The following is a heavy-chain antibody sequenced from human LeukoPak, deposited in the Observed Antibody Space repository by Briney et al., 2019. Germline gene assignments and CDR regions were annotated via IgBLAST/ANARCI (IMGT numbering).Heavy chain of an antibody. CDR1: GYTFTSYY. CDR2: INPSGGST. D-gene: IGHD4-11*01. Sequence: GASVKVSCKASGYTFTSYYMHWVRQAPGQGLEWMGIINPSGGSTSYAQKFQGRVTMTRDTSTSTVYMELSSLRSEDTAVYYCARGDPPPWSNYDLARGLMDVWGQGTTVTVSS. V-gene: IGHV1-46*01. CDR3: ARGDPPPWSNYDLARGLMDV. J-gene: IGHJ6*02.